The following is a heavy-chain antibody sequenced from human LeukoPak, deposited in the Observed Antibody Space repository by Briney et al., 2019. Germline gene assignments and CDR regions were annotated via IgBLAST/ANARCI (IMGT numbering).Heavy chain of an antibody. CDR2: IYYSGST. Sequence: SETLSLTCTVSGGSISSYYWSWIRQPPVKVLEWIGYIYYSGSTNYNPSLKSRVTISVDTSKNQFSLKLSSVTAADTAVYYCARSPRGDDPDYFDYWGQGTLVTVSS. CDR3: ARSPRGDDPDYFDY. J-gene: IGHJ4*02. D-gene: IGHD3-10*01. CDR1: GGSISSYY. V-gene: IGHV4-59*08.